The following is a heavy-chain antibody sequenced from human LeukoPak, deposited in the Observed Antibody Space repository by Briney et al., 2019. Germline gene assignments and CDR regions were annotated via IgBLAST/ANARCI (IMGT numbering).Heavy chain of an antibody. D-gene: IGHD5-24*01. CDR2: INHSGST. Sequence: SETLSLTCAVYGGSFSGYYWSWIRQPPGKGLEWIGEINHSGSTNYNPSLKSRVTISVDTSKNQFSLKLSSVTAADTAVYYCARDLRSLQYTDWGQGTLVTVSS. CDR1: GGSFSGYY. V-gene: IGHV4-34*01. J-gene: IGHJ4*02. CDR3: ARDLRSLQYTD.